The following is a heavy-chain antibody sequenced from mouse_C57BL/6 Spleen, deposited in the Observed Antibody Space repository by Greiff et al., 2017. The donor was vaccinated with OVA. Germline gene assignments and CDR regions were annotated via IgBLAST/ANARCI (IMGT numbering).Heavy chain of an antibody. CDR3: VRDGIPAGAMDY. CDR2: IRSKSSNYAT. J-gene: IGHJ4*01. CDR1: GFTFNTYA. Sequence: EVKVVESGGGLVQPKGSLKLSCAASGFTFNTYAMHWVRQAPGKGLEWVARIRSKSSNYATYYADSVKDRFTISRDDSQSMLYLQMSNLTTEDTAMYYCVRDGIPAGAMDYWGQETSVTVSS. V-gene: IGHV10-3*01. D-gene: IGHD4-1*01.